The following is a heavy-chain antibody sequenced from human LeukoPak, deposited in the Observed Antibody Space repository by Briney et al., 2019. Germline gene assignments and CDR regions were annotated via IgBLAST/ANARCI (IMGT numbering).Heavy chain of an antibody. D-gene: IGHD3-10*01. V-gene: IGHV1-46*01. CDR1: GYTFTSYN. CDR2: INPSGGST. Sequence: ASVKVSCKASGYTFTSYNMHWVRQAPGQGLEWMGIINPSGGSTNYAQKFQERVTITRDMSTSTAYMELSSLRSEDTAVYYCAAQGGMVRGVIITNFKNDAFDIWGQGTMVTVSS. J-gene: IGHJ3*02. CDR3: AAQGGMVRGVIITNFKNDAFDI.